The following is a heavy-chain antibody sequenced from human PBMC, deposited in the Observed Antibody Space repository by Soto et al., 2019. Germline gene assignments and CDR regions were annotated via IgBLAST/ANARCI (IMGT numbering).Heavy chain of an antibody. J-gene: IGHJ6*02. V-gene: IGHV1-69*12. CDR3: ARDYDFWSGYGPNGMDV. CDR2: IIPIFGTA. Sequence: QVQLVQSGAEVKKPGSSVKVSCKASGGTFSSYAISWVRQAPGQGLEWMGGIIPIFGTANYAQKFQGRVTITADESTSTAYMELSILRSEDTAVYYCARDYDFWSGYGPNGMDVWGQGTTVTVSS. CDR1: GGTFSSYA. D-gene: IGHD3-3*01.